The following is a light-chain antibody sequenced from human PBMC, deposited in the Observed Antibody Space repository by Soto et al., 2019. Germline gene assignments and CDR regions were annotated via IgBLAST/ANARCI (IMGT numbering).Light chain of an antibody. Sequence: QSALTQPASVSGSPGQSITISCTGTSSDVGTYNLVSWYQQHPGKAPKLMIYEVSKRPSGISSRFSGSKSGNTASLTISGLQAEDEADYYCCSYAGSSPSNVFGTGTKLTVL. CDR3: CSYAGSSPSNV. J-gene: IGLJ1*01. CDR1: SSDVGTYNL. CDR2: EVS. V-gene: IGLV2-23*02.